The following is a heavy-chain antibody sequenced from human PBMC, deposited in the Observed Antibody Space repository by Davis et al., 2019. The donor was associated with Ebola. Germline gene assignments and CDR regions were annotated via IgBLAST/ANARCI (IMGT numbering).Heavy chain of an antibody. J-gene: IGHJ4*02. V-gene: IGHV3-53*01. CDR3: ARDRGVRGVIKEPFDY. D-gene: IGHD3-10*01. CDR2: IYSGGST. CDR1: GFTVSSNY. Sequence: PGGSLRLSCAASGFTVSSNYMSWVRQAPGKGLEWVSVIYSGGSTYYADSVKGRFTISRDNAKNSLYLQMNSLRAEDTAVYYCARDRGVRGVIKEPFDYWGQGTLVTVSS.